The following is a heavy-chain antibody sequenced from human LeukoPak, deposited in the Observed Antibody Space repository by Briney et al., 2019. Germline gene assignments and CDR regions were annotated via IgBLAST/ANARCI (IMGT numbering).Heavy chain of an antibody. D-gene: IGHD5-12*01. CDR3: ASDIVATSGDF. CDR1: GFTFSDYY. CDR2: INSSGDDI. J-gene: IGHJ4*02. V-gene: IGHV3-11*01. Sequence: PGGSLRLSCAASGFTFSDYYRSWIRQAPGKGLEWVAYINSSGDDIYYADSVEARFTNSRHNPTNALFLRMSSLRVENTATYYCASDIVATSGDFWGQGTLVSVSS.